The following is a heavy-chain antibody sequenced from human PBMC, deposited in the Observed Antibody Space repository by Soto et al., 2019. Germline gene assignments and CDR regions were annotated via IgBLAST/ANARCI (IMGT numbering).Heavy chain of an antibody. Sequence: PSETLSLTCTVSGGSISSSSYYWGWIRQPPGKGLEWIGSIYYSGSTYYNPSLKSRVTISVDTSKNQFSLKLSSVTAADTAVYYCARQPPKQWLVAFKINYFDYRGQGTLVTVSS. D-gene: IGHD6-19*01. CDR1: GGSISSSSYY. CDR2: IYYSGST. CDR3: ARQPPKQWLVAFKINYFDY. V-gene: IGHV4-39*01. J-gene: IGHJ4*02.